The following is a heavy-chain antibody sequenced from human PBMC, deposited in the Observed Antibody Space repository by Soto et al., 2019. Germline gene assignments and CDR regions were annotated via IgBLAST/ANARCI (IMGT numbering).Heavy chain of an antibody. V-gene: IGHV1-3*01. CDR2: INAGNGNT. CDR1: GYTFTSYA. D-gene: IGHD3-3*01. CDR3: ARDSDWGFWSGYYGLRYYGTDV. Sequence: ASVKVSCKASGYTFTSYAMHWVRQAPGQRLEWMGWINAGNGNTKYSQKFQGRVTITRDTSASTAYMELSSLRSEDTAVYYCARDSDWGFWSGYYGLRYYGTDVWGPGTTVTVSS. J-gene: IGHJ6*02.